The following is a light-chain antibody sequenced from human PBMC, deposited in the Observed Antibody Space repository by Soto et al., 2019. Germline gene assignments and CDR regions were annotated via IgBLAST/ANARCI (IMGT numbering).Light chain of an antibody. CDR3: SSYTRSSTLG. CDR1: SSDVGGYNY. J-gene: IGLJ2*01. CDR2: DVS. Sequence: QSALTQPASVSGSPGQSITISCTGTSSDVGGYNYVSWYQQHPGKAPKLMIYDVSNRPSGVSNRFSGSKSGNTASLTISGLQAEDEADYYCSSYTRSSTLGIGGGTTLTVL. V-gene: IGLV2-14*01.